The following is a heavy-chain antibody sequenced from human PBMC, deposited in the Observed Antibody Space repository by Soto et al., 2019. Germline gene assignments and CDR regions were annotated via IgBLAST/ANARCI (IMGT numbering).Heavy chain of an antibody. CDR3: ARDGSGESYDFWSGPTKDYYGMDV. Sequence: GGSLRLSCAASGFTFSDYYMSWIRQAPGKGLEWVSYISSSGSTIYYADSVKGRFTISRDNAKNSLYLQMNRLRAEDTAVYYCARDGSGESYDFWSGPTKDYYGMDVWGQGTTVTVSS. J-gene: IGHJ6*02. V-gene: IGHV3-11*01. CDR1: GFTFSDYY. D-gene: IGHD3-3*01. CDR2: ISSSGSTI.